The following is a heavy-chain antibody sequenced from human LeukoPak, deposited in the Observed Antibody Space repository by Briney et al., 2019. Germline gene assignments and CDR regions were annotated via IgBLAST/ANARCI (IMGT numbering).Heavy chain of an antibody. D-gene: IGHD3/OR15-3a*01. CDR2: IYYSGNT. CDR3: ARQTGSGLFILP. V-gene: IGHV4-39*01. CDR1: GVSISSSNSY. J-gene: IGHJ4*02. Sequence: TSETLSLTCTVSGVSISSSNSYWGWIGQPPGKGLEWIGSIYYSGNTYYNASLKSQVSISIDTSKNQFSLRLTSVTAADTAVYYCARQTGSGLFILPGGQGTLVTVSS.